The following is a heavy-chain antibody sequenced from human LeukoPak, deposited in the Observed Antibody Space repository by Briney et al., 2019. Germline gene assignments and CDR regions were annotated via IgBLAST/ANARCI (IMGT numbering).Heavy chain of an antibody. D-gene: IGHD6-6*01. Sequence: PSETLSLTCTVSGGSISSYYWSWIRQPPGKGLEWIGYIYYSGSTNYNPFLKSRVTISVDTSKNQFSLKLSSVTAVDTAVYYCARGRIAARPYYYYYMDVWGKGTTVTVSS. V-gene: IGHV4-59*01. CDR1: GGSISSYY. CDR2: IYYSGST. J-gene: IGHJ6*03. CDR3: ARGRIAARPYYYYYMDV.